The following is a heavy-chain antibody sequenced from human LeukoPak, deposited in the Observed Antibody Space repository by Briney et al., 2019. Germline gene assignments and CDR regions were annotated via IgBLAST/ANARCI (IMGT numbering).Heavy chain of an antibody. D-gene: IGHD3-22*01. V-gene: IGHV3-11*01. CDR3: ARKTSSGPFDS. J-gene: IGHJ5*01. CDR2: ISSSGYKT. Sequence: GGSLRLSCAASGFTFSNYYMSWIRQAPGKGLEWVSYISSSGYKTYHADSVKGRFTISRDNAKNSLYLQMNSLRAEDTALYYCARKTSSGPFDSWGQGTLVTVSS. CDR1: GFTFSNYY.